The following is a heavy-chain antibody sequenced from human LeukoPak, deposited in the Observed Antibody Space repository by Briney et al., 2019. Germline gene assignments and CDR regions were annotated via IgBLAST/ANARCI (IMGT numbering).Heavy chain of an antibody. CDR1: GFTFSNYA. D-gene: IGHD3-10*01. V-gene: IGHV3-23*01. J-gene: IGHJ3*02. CDR2: ISGSGIST. Sequence: GGSLRLSCAASGFTFSNYAMRWVRQAPGKGLEWVSGISGSGISTYYADSVKGRFTISRDNSKNTLYLQMNSLRAEDTAVYYCAKDKVRGVIIDAFDIWGQGTMVTVSS. CDR3: AKDKVRGVIIDAFDI.